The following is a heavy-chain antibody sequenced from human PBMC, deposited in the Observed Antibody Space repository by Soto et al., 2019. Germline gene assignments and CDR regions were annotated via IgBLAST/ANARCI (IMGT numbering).Heavy chain of an antibody. J-gene: IGHJ4*02. V-gene: IGHV3-74*01. Sequence: GGSLRLSCAASGFTFSSYWMHWVRQVPGKGLLWVSRIDEYGSTINYADSVRGRFTISRDNARNTLYLEMNSLRAEDTALYYCTRDIGGKGAHWGPGTLVTVSS. CDR2: IDEYGSTI. CDR3: TRDIGGKGAH. D-gene: IGHD3-10*01. CDR1: GFTFSSYW.